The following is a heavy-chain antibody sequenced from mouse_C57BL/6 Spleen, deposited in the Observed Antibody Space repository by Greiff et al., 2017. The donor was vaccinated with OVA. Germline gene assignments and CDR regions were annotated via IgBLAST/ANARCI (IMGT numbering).Heavy chain of an antibody. V-gene: IGHV5-9-1*02. J-gene: IGHJ4*01. CDR3: TRGYGSRGAMDY. D-gene: IGHD1-1*01. Sequence: EVKVVESGEGLVKPGGSLKLSCAASGFTFSSYAMSWVRQTPEKRLEWVAYISSGGDYTYYADTVKGRFTITRDNARNTLYLQMSSLKSEDTAMYYCTRGYGSRGAMDYWGQGTSLTVSS. CDR1: GFTFSSYA. CDR2: ISSGGDYT.